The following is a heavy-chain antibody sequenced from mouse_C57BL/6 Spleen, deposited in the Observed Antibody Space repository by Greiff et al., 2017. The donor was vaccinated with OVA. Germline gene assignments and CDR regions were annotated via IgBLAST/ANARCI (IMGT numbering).Heavy chain of an antibody. V-gene: IGHV14-4*01. CDR2: IDPENGDT. CDR3: ATGADYGAWFAY. Sequence: VQLQQSGAELVRPGASVKLSCTASGFNIKDDYMHWVKQRPEQGLEWIGWIDPENGDTEYASKFQGKATITADTSSNTAYLQLSSLTSEDTAVYYCATGADYGAWFAYWGQETLVTVSA. CDR1: GFNIKDDY. D-gene: IGHD1-1*01. J-gene: IGHJ3*01.